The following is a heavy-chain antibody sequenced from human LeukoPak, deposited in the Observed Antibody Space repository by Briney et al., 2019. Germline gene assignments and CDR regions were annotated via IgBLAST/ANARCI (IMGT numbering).Heavy chain of an antibody. CDR3: ARDGSSGSGDY. J-gene: IGHJ4*02. D-gene: IGHD3-22*01. V-gene: IGHV1-46*01. CDR1: GYTFTSYH. Sequence: ASDKVSCKASGYTFTSYHMHWVRQAPGQGLEWMGMINPSGGTTSYAQKFQGRVTMTRDTSTSTVYMELSSLRSGDTAVYYCARDGSSGSGDYWGQGALVAV. CDR2: INPSGGTT.